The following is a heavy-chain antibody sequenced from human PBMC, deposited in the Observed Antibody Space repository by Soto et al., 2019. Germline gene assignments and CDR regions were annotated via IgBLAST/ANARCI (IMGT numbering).Heavy chain of an antibody. D-gene: IGHD3-9*01. V-gene: IGHV3-74*01. J-gene: IGHJ5*02. CDR1: GFTFSSYW. CDR2: INSDGSST. CDR3: ARDQGYYDILTGYYNVGWFDP. Sequence: LRLSCAASGFTFSSYWMHWVRQAPGKGLVWVSRINSDGSSTSYADSVKGRFTISRDNAKNTLYLQMNSLRAEDTAVYYCARDQGYYDILTGYYNVGWFDPWGQGTLVTV.